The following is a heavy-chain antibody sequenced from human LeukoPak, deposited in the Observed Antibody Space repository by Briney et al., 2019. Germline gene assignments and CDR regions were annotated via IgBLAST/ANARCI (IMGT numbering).Heavy chain of an antibody. CDR2: IYTSGST. V-gene: IGHV4-61*02. J-gene: IGHJ4*02. CDR1: GGSISSGSYY. D-gene: IGHD4-11*01. Sequence: SQTPSPTCTVSGGSISSGSYYWSWIRQPAGKGLEWIGRIYTSGSTNYNPSLKSRVTISVDTSKNQFSLKLSSVTAADTAVYYCARGARVSIDYWGQGTLVTVSS. CDR3: ARGARVSIDY.